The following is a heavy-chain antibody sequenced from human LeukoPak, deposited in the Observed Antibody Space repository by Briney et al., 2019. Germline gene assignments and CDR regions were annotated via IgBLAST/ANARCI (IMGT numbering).Heavy chain of an antibody. Sequence: GASVKVSCKASGGTFSSYAISWVRQAPGQGLEWMGGIIPIFGTANYAQKFQGRVTITADESTSTAYMELSSLRSEDTAVYYCARAGEYYYDSSGYLDTFDYWGQGTLVTVSS. V-gene: IGHV1-69*13. J-gene: IGHJ4*02. CDR1: GGTFSSYA. CDR2: IIPIFGTA. D-gene: IGHD3-22*01. CDR3: ARAGEYYYDSSGYLDTFDY.